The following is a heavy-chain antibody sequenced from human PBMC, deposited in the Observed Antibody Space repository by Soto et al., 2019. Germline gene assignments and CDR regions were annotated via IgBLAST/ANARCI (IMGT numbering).Heavy chain of an antibody. CDR1: GFTFSSYG. CDR2: ISYDGSNK. CDR3: AKARGYYYYGMDV. Sequence: SGGSLRLSCAASGFTFSSYGMHWVRQAPGKGLEWVAVISYDGSNKYYADSVKGRFTISRDNSKNTLYLQMNSLRAEDTAVYYCAKARGYYYYGMDVWGQGTTVTVSS. V-gene: IGHV3-30*18. J-gene: IGHJ6*02. D-gene: IGHD5-12*01.